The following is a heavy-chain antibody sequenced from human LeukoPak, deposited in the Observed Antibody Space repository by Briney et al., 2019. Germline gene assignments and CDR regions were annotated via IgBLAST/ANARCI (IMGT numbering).Heavy chain of an antibody. D-gene: IGHD6-6*01. Sequence: GGSLRLSCAASGFIVSSNYMSWVRQAPGKGLEWVSVIYSGGSTYYADSVKGRFTISRDNSKNTLYLQMNSLRAEDTAVYYCARIGYSSSSFDYWGQGTLVTVSS. CDR1: GFIVSSNY. CDR3: ARIGYSSSSFDY. CDR2: IYSGGST. V-gene: IGHV3-53*01. J-gene: IGHJ4*02.